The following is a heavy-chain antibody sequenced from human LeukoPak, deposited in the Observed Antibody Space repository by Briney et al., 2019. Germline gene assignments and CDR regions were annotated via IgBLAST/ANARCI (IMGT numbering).Heavy chain of an antibody. V-gene: IGHV1-2*02. D-gene: IGHD6-13*01. CDR1: GYTFTGYY. Sequence: GASVKVSCKASGYTFTGYYIHWVRQAPGQGLEWMGWINPNSGGTNYAQKLQGRVTMTRDTSISTAYMELSGLTSDDTAVYHCARGIGRSWSDYWGQGTLVTVSS. CDR2: INPNSGGT. J-gene: IGHJ4*02. CDR3: ARGIGRSWSDY.